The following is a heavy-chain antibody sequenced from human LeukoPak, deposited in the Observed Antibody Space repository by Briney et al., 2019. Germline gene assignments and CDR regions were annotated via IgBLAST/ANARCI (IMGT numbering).Heavy chain of an antibody. CDR2: IRSKAYGGTT. J-gene: IGHJ4*02. Sequence: GGSLRLSCAASGFTFSSYAMSWVRQAPGKGLEWVGFIRSKAYGGTTEYAASVKGRFTISRDDSKSIAYLQMNSLKTEDTAVYYCTRDHTEWELRTEFDYWGQGTLVTVSS. V-gene: IGHV3-49*04. D-gene: IGHD1-26*01. CDR3: TRDHTEWELRTEFDY. CDR1: GFTFSSYA.